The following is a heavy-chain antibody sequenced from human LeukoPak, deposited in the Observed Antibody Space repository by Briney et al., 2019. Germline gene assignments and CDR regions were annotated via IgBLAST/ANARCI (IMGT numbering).Heavy chain of an antibody. J-gene: IGHJ4*02. CDR2: IIPIFGTA. CDR1: GGTFSSYA. Sequence: GASVKVSCKASGGTFSSYAISWVRQAPGQGLEWMGGIIPIFGTANYAQKFQGRVTITADESTSTAYMELSSLRSEDTAVYYCAKWELQGNSFDYWGQGTLVTVSS. V-gene: IGHV1-69*13. CDR3: AKWELQGNSFDY. D-gene: IGHD1-26*01.